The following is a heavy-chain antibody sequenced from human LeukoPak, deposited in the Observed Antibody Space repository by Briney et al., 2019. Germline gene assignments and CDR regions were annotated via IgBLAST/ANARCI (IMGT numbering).Heavy chain of an antibody. CDR3: ARTGYSSGWYGGFDI. D-gene: IGHD6-19*01. CDR1: GYSFTNYW. J-gene: IGHJ3*02. V-gene: IGHV5-51*01. CDR2: IYPGDSDT. Sequence: GESLKISCKGSGYSFTNYWIGWVRQMTGKGLEWMGIIYPGDSDTKYSPSFQGQVTISADKSIITAYLQWSSLKASDTAMYYCARTGYSSGWYGGFDIWGQGTLVTVSS.